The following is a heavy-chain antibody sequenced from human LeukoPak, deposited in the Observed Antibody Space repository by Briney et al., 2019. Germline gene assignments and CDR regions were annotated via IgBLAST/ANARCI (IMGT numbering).Heavy chain of an antibody. Sequence: GASVKVSCKASGYTFTRYGMRWVRQAPGQGLEWMGWISAYNGNKNYAQKLQGRVTMTTDTSTSTAYMELRSLRSDDTAVYYCARDSWGSYLAFDIWGQGTMVTVSS. CDR1: GYTFTRYG. D-gene: IGHD1-26*01. V-gene: IGHV1-18*01. J-gene: IGHJ3*02. CDR3: ARDSWGSYLAFDI. CDR2: ISAYNGNK.